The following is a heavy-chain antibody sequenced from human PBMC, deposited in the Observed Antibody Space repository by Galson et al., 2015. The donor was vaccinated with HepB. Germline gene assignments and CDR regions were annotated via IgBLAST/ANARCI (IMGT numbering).Heavy chain of an antibody. Sequence: SETLSLTCTVSGGSISSYYWSWIRQPPGKGLEWIGYMYYNGITNYNSSLKSRVTISVDTSKNQFSLKLSSVTAADTAVYYCARLSWDDCSSTSCELDYYYYYYMDVWGKGTTVTVSS. J-gene: IGHJ6*03. CDR3: ARLSWDDCSSTSCELDYYYYYYMDV. CDR2: MYYNGIT. V-gene: IGHV4-59*01. D-gene: IGHD2-2*01. CDR1: GGSISSYY.